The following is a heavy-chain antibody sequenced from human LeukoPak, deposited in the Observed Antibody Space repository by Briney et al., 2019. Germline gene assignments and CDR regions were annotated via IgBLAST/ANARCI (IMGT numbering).Heavy chain of an antibody. CDR3: ARHVVNDFWSGFVS. J-gene: IGHJ4*02. Sequence: SETLYLTCTVSGGSISSSSYYWGWIRQPPGKGLEWIGSIYYSGSTSYNPSLKSRVTISVDTSKNQFSLKLRSVTAADTAVYYCARHVVNDFWSGFVSWGQGTLVTVSS. CDR1: GGSISSSSYY. D-gene: IGHD3-3*01. CDR2: IYYSGST. V-gene: IGHV4-39*01.